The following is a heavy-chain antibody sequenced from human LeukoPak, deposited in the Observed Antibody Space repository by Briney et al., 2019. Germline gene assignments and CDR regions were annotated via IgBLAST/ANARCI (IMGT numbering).Heavy chain of an antibody. CDR1: GFTFVSYA. J-gene: IGHJ3*02. CDR3: ARATNGRFDI. CDR2: ITNSGKDT. Sequence: GGSLRLSCAASGFTFVSYAMSWVRQAPGKGLEWVSAITNSGKDTYYADSVKGRFTISRDNAKSSLWLQMNSLRAEDTAVYYCARATNGRFDIWGQGTMVTVSS. D-gene: IGHD2-8*01. V-gene: IGHV3-21*01.